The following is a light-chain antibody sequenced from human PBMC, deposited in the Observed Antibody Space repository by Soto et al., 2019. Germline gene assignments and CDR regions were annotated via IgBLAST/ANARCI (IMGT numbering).Light chain of an antibody. CDR2: DAS. CDR3: HQRSNWPPLT. CDR1: QSVGGY. Sequence: EIVLTQSPATLSLSPGERATLSCRASQSVGGYLDWYQQKPGQAPRLLIYDASNRASGIPARFSGSGSGTDFTLTISSLEPQDLAVYYCHQRSNWPPLTCGGGTKVDIK. V-gene: IGKV3-11*01. J-gene: IGKJ4*01.